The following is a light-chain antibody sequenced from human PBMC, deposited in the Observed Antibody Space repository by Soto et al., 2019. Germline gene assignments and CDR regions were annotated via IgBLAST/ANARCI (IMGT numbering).Light chain of an antibody. CDR3: QQSYTSPIT. Sequence: EIQLTQSPSSLSASVGDRVTITCRASQYINIYLNWYQQKPGKAPKLLVYAASSLESGVPSRFNGSESGTDFSLTISSLQPEDFATYSCQQSYTSPITFGQGTRLEIK. J-gene: IGKJ5*01. CDR2: AAS. CDR1: QYINIY. V-gene: IGKV1-39*01.